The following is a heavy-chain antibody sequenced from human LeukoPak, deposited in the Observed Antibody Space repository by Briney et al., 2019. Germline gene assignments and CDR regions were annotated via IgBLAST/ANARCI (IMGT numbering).Heavy chain of an antibody. CDR1: VYSYTSFW. J-gene: IGHJ4*02. V-gene: IGHV5-51*01. CDR2: LSPGDSDT. Sequence: GQTLKISRKSSVYSYTSFWTGWVRQMPGKGRECVEILSPGDSDTRYSPSFQDHVTISADKSISTAYLQWSSLKASDTAMYYCARVIAVADTFDYWGQGTLVTVSS. D-gene: IGHD6-19*01. CDR3: ARVIAVADTFDY.